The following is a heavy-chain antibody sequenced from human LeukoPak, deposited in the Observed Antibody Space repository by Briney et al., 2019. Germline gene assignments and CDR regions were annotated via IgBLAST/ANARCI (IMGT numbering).Heavy chain of an antibody. D-gene: IGHD6-19*01. CDR2: IYYSGST. CDR3: ARYGSGWYEGYFEH. V-gene: IGHV4-59*01. J-gene: IGHJ4*02. CDR1: GGSISSYY. Sequence: PSETLSLICTVSGGSISSYYWSWIRQPPGKGLEWIGYIYYSGSTNYNPSLKSRVTISVDTSKNQFSLKLKSVTAADTAVYYCARYGSGWYEGYFEHWGQGTLVTVSS.